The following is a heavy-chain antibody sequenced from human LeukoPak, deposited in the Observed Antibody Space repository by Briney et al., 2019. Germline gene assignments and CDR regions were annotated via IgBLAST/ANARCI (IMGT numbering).Heavy chain of an antibody. D-gene: IGHD2-2*01. CDR3: AKASYIVVVPNDALDI. CDR1: GFTFSSYA. J-gene: IGHJ3*02. Sequence: HPGGSLRLSCAASGFTFSSYAMSWVRQAPGKGLEWVSAISGSGGSTYYADSVKGRFTISRDNSKNTLYLQMNSLRAEDTAVYYCAKASYIVVVPNDALDILGQGTMVTVSS. V-gene: IGHV3-23*01. CDR2: ISGSGGST.